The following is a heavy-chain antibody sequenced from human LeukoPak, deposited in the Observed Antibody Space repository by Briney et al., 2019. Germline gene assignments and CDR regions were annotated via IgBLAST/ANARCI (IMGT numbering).Heavy chain of an antibody. CDR2: ISGSGGST. J-gene: IGHJ4*02. CDR1: GCTFSSYA. Sequence: GGSLRLSRAASGCTFSSYAMIRVRQARGKGLEWVSAISGSGGSTYYVDSVKGRFTISRDNSKNTLYLQMNSLRAEDTAVYYCARVGSVLLYFVGPDYWGQGTLVTVSS. CDR3: ARVGSVLLYFVGPDY. D-gene: IGHD2-2*02. V-gene: IGHV3-23*01.